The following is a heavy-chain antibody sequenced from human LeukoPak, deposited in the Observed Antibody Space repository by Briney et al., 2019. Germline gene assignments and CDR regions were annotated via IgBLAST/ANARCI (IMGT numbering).Heavy chain of an antibody. J-gene: IGHJ4*02. CDR2: IYYSGST. CDR1: GGSISSSTYY. Sequence: TSETLSLTCTVSGGSISSSTYYWGWIRQPPGKGLEWIGSIYYSGSTNYNPSLKSRVTISVDTSKNQFSLKLSSVTAADTAVYYCARGSRSHSSSSHRPVRYFDYWGQGTLVTVSS. CDR3: ARGSRSHSSSSHRPVRYFDY. D-gene: IGHD6-13*01. V-gene: IGHV4-39*07.